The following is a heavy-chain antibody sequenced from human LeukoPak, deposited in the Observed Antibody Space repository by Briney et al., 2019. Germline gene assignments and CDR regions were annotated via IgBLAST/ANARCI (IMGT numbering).Heavy chain of an antibody. Sequence: PGGSLRLSCAASGFTFSSYSMNWVRQAPGKGLEWVSYISSSSSTIYYADSVKGRFTISRDNAKNSLYLQMNSLRAEDTAVYYCARVSVRGRDYYYYMDVWGKGTTVTVSS. D-gene: IGHD3-10*01. J-gene: IGHJ6*03. V-gene: IGHV3-48*01. CDR1: GFTFSSYS. CDR3: ARVSVRGRDYYYYMDV. CDR2: ISSSSSTI.